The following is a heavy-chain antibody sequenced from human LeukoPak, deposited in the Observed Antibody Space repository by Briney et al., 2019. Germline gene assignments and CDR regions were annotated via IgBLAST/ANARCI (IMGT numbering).Heavy chain of an antibody. CDR2: IYYSGST. V-gene: IGHV4-59*01. D-gene: IGHD6-13*01. J-gene: IGHJ6*03. Sequence: SESLSLTCTVAGGSISSYYWSWIRQPPGEGLEWVGYIYYSGSTNYNPSLKSRVTIPVDTSKNQFSLKLSSVTAADTAVYYCARASSSPYYYYMDVWGKGTTVTVSS. CDR1: GGSISSYY. CDR3: ARASSSPYYYYMDV.